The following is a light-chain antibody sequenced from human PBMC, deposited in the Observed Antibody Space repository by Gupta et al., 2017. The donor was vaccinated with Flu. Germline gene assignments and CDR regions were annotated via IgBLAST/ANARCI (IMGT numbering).Light chain of an antibody. Sequence: QSVFTQPPSVSAAPGQKVTISCSGSSSIIGNNYVSCSQQLPGTAPKLLIYESNKRPSGIPDRFAGSKSGTSATLGITGLQTGDEADYYGGTWDSSLSAVVFGGGTKLTVL. CDR1: SSIIGNNY. CDR3: GTWDSSLSAVV. V-gene: IGLV1-51*02. J-gene: IGLJ2*01. CDR2: ESN.